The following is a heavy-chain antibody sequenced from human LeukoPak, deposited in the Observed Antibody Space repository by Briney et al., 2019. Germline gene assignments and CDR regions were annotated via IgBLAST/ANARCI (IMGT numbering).Heavy chain of an antibody. CDR3: ARHRYYYDSSGYPFPYYFDY. CDR2: IYYSGST. D-gene: IGHD3-22*01. CDR1: GGSISSSSYY. J-gene: IGHJ4*02. Sequence: SETLSLTCTVSGGSISSSSYYWGWIRQPPGKGLEWIGSIYYSGSTYYNPSLKSRVTISVDTSKNQFSLRLSSVTAADTAVYYCARHRYYYDSSGYPFPYYFDYWGQGTLVTASS. V-gene: IGHV4-39*01.